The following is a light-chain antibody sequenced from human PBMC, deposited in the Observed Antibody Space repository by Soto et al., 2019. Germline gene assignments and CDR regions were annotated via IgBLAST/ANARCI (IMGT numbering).Light chain of an antibody. CDR2: SNN. CDR1: SSNIGRNT. V-gene: IGLV1-44*01. Sequence: QSVLTQPSSASGTPGQRVTISCSGSSSNIGRNTVNWYQQLPGTAPKLLIYSNNQRPSGVPDRFSGSKSGTSASLAISGLQSEDEADYYCAAWDDSLNGFYVFGTGTKVTV. J-gene: IGLJ1*01. CDR3: AAWDDSLNGFYV.